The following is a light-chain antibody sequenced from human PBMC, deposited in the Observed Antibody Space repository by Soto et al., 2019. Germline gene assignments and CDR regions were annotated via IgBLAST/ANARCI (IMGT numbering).Light chain of an antibody. CDR3: TSWTTSTTMI. CDR2: DVS. Sequence: QSALTQPASVSGSPGQSITITCTGTRSDIGAYNFVSWYQQHPGEVPKLMLYDVSIRPSGDSNRFSGSKSGNTASLTISGLQAEDEADYYCTSWTTSTTMIFGGGTKVTVL. J-gene: IGLJ2*01. V-gene: IGLV2-14*03. CDR1: RSDIGAYNF.